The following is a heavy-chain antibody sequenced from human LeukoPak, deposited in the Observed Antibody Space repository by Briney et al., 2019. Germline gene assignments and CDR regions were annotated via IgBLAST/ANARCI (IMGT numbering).Heavy chain of an antibody. Sequence: GGSLRLSCAASGFNFDDYGMSWVRQAPGQGLEWLSGIDWNGGMTTYADSVKGRFTISRDNAKNSLYLQMNSLRAEDTAVYYCAKDTRILYYYDSSGEDDYWGQGTLVTVSS. D-gene: IGHD3-22*01. V-gene: IGHV3-20*04. CDR1: GFNFDDYG. J-gene: IGHJ4*02. CDR2: IDWNGGMT. CDR3: AKDTRILYYYDSSGEDDY.